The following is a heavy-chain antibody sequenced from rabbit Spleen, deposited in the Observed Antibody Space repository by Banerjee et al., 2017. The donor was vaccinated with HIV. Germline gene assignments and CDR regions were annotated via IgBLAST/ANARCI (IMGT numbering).Heavy chain of an antibody. V-gene: IGHV1S45*01. Sequence: QEQLEESGGDLVKPEGSLTLTCTASGFSFSSSYYICWVRQAPGKGLEWIACIYAGTGRTYYASWAKGRFTISKASSTTVTLQMTSLTAADTATYFCARGSATLTMVITGYFFNLCGPGTLVTVS. D-gene: IGHD2-1*01. CDR2: IYAGTGRT. J-gene: IGHJ4*01. CDR1: GFSFSSSYY. CDR3: ARGSATLTMVITGYFFNL.